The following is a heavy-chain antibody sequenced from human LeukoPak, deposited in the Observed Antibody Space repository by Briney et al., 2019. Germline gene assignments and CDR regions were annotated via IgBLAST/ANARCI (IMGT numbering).Heavy chain of an antibody. V-gene: IGHV4-30-4*01. Sequence: SETLSLTCTVSGGSISSGDYYWSWIRQPPGKGLEWIGYIYYSGSTYYNPSLKSRVTISVDTSKNQFSLKLSSVTAADTAVYYCARGDKRWLQLPWFDPWGQGTLVSVSS. CDR1: GGSISSGDYY. CDR2: IYYSGST. CDR3: ARGDKRWLQLPWFDP. D-gene: IGHD5-24*01. J-gene: IGHJ5*02.